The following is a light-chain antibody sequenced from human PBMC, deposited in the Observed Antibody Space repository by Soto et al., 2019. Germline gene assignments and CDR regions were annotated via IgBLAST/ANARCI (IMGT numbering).Light chain of an antibody. CDR1: QGISSF. J-gene: IGKJ3*01. V-gene: IGKV1-9*01. Sequence: IQLTQSPSSLSASIGDRVTITCRASQGISSFLDWYQKKPGTAPKLLIYGASTLQSRVPSRFSGSGSGTDFNLTIGILHHEDIATYFCQHLNSFPSPFGHGTNVDI. CDR2: GAS. CDR3: QHLNSFPSP.